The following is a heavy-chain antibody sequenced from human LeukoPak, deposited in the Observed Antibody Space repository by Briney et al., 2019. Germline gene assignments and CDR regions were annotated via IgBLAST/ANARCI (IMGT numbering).Heavy chain of an antibody. CDR3: ARGDDHFDSSGYYYYFDY. CDR1: GFTLSSYG. CDR2: IWYDGSYK. V-gene: IGHV3-33*01. Sequence: GGSLRLSCAASGFTLSSYGMHWVRQAPGKGLEWVAVIWYDGSYKYYADSVKGRFTVSRDNSKKTVYLQMNSLGAEDTAVYYCARGDDHFDSSGYYYYFDYWGQGTLVTVYS. J-gene: IGHJ4*02. D-gene: IGHD3-22*01.